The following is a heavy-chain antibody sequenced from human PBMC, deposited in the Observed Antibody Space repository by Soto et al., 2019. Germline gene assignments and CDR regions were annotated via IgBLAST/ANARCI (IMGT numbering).Heavy chain of an antibody. Sequence: VASVKVSCKASGYTFTSYGISWVRQAPGQGLEWMGWISAYDGNTNYAQKLQGRVTMTTDTSTSTAYMELRSLRSDDTAVYYCATVAGTGQWFDPWGQGTMVTVSA. J-gene: IGHJ5*02. CDR1: GYTFTSYG. CDR2: ISAYDGNT. CDR3: ATVAGTGQWFDP. D-gene: IGHD6-19*01. V-gene: IGHV1-18*01.